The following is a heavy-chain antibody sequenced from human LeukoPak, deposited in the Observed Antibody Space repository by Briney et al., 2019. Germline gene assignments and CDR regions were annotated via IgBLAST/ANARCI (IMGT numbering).Heavy chain of an antibody. J-gene: IGHJ4*02. Sequence: PGGSLRLSCAASGFTFSSYAMSWVRQAPGKGLEWVSAISGSGGSTYYADSVKGRFTISRDNSKNTLYLQMNSLRAEDTAVYYCAKDYRPTSTAHHFDYWGQGTLVTVSS. CDR1: GFTFSSYA. CDR2: ISGSGGST. D-gene: IGHD2/OR15-2a*01. CDR3: AKDYRPTSTAHHFDY. V-gene: IGHV3-23*01.